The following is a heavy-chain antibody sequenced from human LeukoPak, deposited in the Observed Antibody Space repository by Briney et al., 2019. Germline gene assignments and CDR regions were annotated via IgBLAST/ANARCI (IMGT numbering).Heavy chain of an antibody. CDR1: GGSFSGYY. Sequence: SETLSLTCAVYGGSFSGYYWSWIRQPPGKGLEWIGEINHSGSTNYNPSLKSRVTISVDTSKNQFSLKLSSVTAADTAVYYCARVLPTEEYYYDSSGLFDPWGQGTLVTVSS. CDR2: INHSGST. CDR3: ARVLPTEEYYYDSSGLFDP. J-gene: IGHJ5*02. D-gene: IGHD3-22*01. V-gene: IGHV4-34*01.